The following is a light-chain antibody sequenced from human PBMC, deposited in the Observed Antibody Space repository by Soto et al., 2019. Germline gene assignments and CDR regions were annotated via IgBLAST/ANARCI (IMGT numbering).Light chain of an antibody. CDR3: QQYNGT. J-gene: IGKJ1*01. CDR1: QSISSW. CDR2: KAS. Sequence: DIQMTHSPSTLSASVGDRVTITCRASQSISSWLAWYQQKPGKAPKLLIYKASNLESGVPSRCSGSGSGTEFTLTINSLQPDDFATYYCQQYNGTFGQGTKVDIK. V-gene: IGKV1-5*03.